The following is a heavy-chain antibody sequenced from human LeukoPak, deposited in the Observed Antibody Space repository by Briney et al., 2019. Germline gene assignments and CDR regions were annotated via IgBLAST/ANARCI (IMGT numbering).Heavy chain of an antibody. J-gene: IGHJ6*02. D-gene: IGHD2-15*01. CDR1: GFTVSSNY. CDR3: ARENEYCSGGSCFQSPPGVPYYYYYYGMDV. Sequence: PGGSLRLSCAASGFTVSSNYMSWVRQAPGKGLEWVSSISSSSSYIYYADSVKGRFTISRDNAKNSLYLQMNSLRAEDTAVYYCARENEYCSGGSCFQSPPGVPYYYYYYGMDVWGQGTTVTVSS. V-gene: IGHV3-21*01. CDR2: ISSSSSYI.